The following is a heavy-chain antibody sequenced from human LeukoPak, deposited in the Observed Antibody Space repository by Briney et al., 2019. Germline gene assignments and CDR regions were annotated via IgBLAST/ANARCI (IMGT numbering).Heavy chain of an antibody. CDR2: ISYDGSNK. J-gene: IGHJ3*02. CDR1: GFTFSSYA. CDR3: ARDTQSSGSYPGAFDI. D-gene: IGHD3-10*01. V-gene: IGHV3-30*14. Sequence: GRSLRLSCAASGFTFSSYAMHWVRQAPGKGLEWVAVISYDGSNKYYADSVKGRFTISRDNSKNTLYLQMNSLRAEDTAMYYCARDTQSSGSYPGAFDIWGQGTMVTVSS.